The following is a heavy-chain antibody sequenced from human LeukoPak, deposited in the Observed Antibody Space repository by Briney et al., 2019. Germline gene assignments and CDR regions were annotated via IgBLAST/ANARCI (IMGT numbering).Heavy chain of an antibody. Sequence: PSETLSLTYTVSGGSISSGGYYWSWIRQHPGKGLEWIGYIYYSGSTYYNPSLKSRVTISVDTSKNQFSLKLSSVTAADTAVYYCTALYYDFWSGYYGLGMDVWGQGTTVTVSS. J-gene: IGHJ6*02. CDR1: GGSISSGGYY. CDR3: TALYYDFWSGYYGLGMDV. CDR2: IYYSGST. D-gene: IGHD3-3*01. V-gene: IGHV4-31*03.